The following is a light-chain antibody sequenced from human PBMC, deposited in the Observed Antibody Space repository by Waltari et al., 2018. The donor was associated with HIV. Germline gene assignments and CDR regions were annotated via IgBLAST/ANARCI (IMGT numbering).Light chain of an antibody. V-gene: IGLV2-14*01. Sequence: QSALTQPASVSGSPGQSITISCTGTSSDVGGYNYVSWYQQHPGKAPELMIYEVSNRPSGVSKRFSGSKSGNTASLTISGLQAEDEADYYCSSYTSSSTLVFGGGTKLTVL. CDR3: SSYTSSSTLV. CDR2: EVS. CDR1: SSDVGGYNY. J-gene: IGLJ2*01.